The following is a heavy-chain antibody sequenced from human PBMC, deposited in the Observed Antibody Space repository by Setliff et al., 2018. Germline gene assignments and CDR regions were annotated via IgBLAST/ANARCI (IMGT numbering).Heavy chain of an antibody. CDR2: IIPIFGTA. D-gene: IGHD3-10*01. CDR1: GGTFSSYA. V-gene: IGHV1-69*05. CDR3: ARTSGVRGVIIAGGMDV. Sequence: SVKVSCKASGGTFSSYAISWVRQAPGQGLEWMGGIIPIFGTANYAQKFQGRVTITTDESSSTAYMELSSLRSEDTAVYYCARTSGVRGVIIAGGMDVWGQGTTVTVSS. J-gene: IGHJ6*02.